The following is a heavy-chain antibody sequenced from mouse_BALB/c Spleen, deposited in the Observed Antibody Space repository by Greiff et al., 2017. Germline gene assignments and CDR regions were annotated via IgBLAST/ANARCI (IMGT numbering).Heavy chain of an antibody. CDR3: ARDRLYGSSYGAMDY. CDR1: GFTFCDYY. V-gene: IGHV5-4*02. D-gene: IGHD1-1*01. Sequence: EVKLVESGGGLVKPGGSLKLSCAASGFTFCDYYMYWVRQTPEKRLEWVATISDGGSYTYYPDSVKGRFTISRDNAKNNLYLQMSSLKSEDTAMYYCARDRLYGSSYGAMDYWGQGTSVTVSS. J-gene: IGHJ4*01. CDR2: ISDGGSYT.